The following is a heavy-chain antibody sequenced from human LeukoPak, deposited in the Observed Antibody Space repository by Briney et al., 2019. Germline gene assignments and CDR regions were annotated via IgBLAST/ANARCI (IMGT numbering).Heavy chain of an antibody. J-gene: IGHJ5*02. D-gene: IGHD5-24*01. CDR2: IHYSGST. Sequence: SETLSLTCTVSGGPVSSGNYYCSWIRQPPGKGLEWIGYIHYSGSTHYNPSLKSRVAISVDTSKNMFSLRVNSVTAADTAVYYCARDANNYWYNWFDPWGQGTLVTVSS. CDR1: GGPVSSGNYY. CDR3: ARDANNYWYNWFDP. V-gene: IGHV4-61*01.